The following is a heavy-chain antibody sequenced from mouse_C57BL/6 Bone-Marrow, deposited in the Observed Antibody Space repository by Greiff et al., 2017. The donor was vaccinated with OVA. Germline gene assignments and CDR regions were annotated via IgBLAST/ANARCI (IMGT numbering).Heavy chain of an antibody. Sequence: EVMLVESGGGLVKPGGSLKLSCAASGFTFSSYAMSWVRQTPEKRLEWVATISDGGSYTYYPDNVKGRFTISRDNAKNNLYLQMSHLKSEDTAMYYCARDKGYGNYPDYWGQGTTLTVSS. CDR1: GFTFSSYA. V-gene: IGHV5-4*01. CDR2: ISDGGSYT. D-gene: IGHD2-10*02. CDR3: ARDKGYGNYPDY. J-gene: IGHJ2*01.